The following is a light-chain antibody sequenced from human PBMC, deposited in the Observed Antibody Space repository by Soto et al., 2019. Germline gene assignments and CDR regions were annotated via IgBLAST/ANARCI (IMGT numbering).Light chain of an antibody. Sequence: IQLTQSPSSLSASVGDRVTITCRASQGISSYLGWYQQKPGKAPNLLIYAASPLQSGVPSRFSGGGSGTDFTLTISSLPPEDFATYYCQQVYVYPSTFGGGTKVDIK. CDR2: AAS. CDR1: QGISSY. J-gene: IGKJ4*01. CDR3: QQVYVYPST. V-gene: IGKV1-9*01.